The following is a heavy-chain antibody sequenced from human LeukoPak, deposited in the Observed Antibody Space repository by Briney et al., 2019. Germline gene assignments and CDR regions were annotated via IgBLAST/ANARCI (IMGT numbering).Heavy chain of an antibody. CDR1: GFTFSSYG. CDR2: IWYDGSNK. V-gene: IGHV3-33*06. J-gene: IGHJ4*02. D-gene: IGHD6-19*01. CDR3: AKDHEQWLGQDYFDY. Sequence: GRSLRLSCAASGFTFSSYGMHWVRQAPGKGLEWVAVIWYDGSNKYYADSVKGRFTISRDNSKNTLYLQMNSLRAEDTAVYYCAKDHEQWLGQDYFDYWGQGTLVTASS.